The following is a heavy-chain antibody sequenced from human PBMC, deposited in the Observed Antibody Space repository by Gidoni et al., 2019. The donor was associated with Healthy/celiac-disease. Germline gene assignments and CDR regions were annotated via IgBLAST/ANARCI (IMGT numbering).Heavy chain of an antibody. CDR2: INHSGST. Sequence: KGLEWIGEINHSGSTNYNPSLKSRVTISVDTSKNQFSLKLSSVTAADTAVYYCARAYLNYYDGSGYLIDYWGQGTLVTVSS. V-gene: IGHV4-34*01. J-gene: IGHJ4*02. D-gene: IGHD3-22*01. CDR3: ARAYLNYYDGSGYLIDY.